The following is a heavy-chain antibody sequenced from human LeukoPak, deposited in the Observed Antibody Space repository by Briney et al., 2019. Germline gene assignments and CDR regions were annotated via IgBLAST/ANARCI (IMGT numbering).Heavy chain of an antibody. J-gene: IGHJ5*02. CDR3: ARDCVKATVPTWGGFDP. V-gene: IGHV4-30-4*01. D-gene: IGHD4-17*01. Sequence: PSETLSLTCTVSGGSISSGDYYWSWIRQPPGKGLEWIGYIYYSGSTYYNPSLKSRVTISVDTSKNQFSLKLSSVTAADTAVYYCARDCVKATVPTWGGFDPWGQGTLVTVSS. CDR1: GGSISSGDYY. CDR2: IYYSGST.